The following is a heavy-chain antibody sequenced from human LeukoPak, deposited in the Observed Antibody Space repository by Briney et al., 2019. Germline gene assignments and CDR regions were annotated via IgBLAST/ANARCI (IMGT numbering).Heavy chain of an antibody. J-gene: IGHJ6*03. D-gene: IGHD5-24*01. V-gene: IGHV4-34*01. CDR2: INDSGGT. Sequence: SSETLSLTCTVSGGSISGYYWTWIRQFPGKGLEWIGEINDSGGTNYSPSLKSRVTISVATSKNQFSLKLSSVTAADTAVYYCARRITIIYYMDLWGKGTTVIVSS. CDR1: GGSISGYY. CDR3: ARRITIIYYMDL.